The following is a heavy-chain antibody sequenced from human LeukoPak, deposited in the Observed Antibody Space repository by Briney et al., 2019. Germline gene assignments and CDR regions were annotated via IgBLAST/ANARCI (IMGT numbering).Heavy chain of an antibody. D-gene: IGHD3-22*01. CDR3: ARGPYYYDSSGYFDFDY. V-gene: IGHV4-39*07. J-gene: IGHJ4*02. Sequence: PETLSLTCTVSGGSISSSSYYWGWIRQPPGKGLEWIGEINHSGSTNYNPSLKSRVTISVDTSKNQFSLKLSSVTAADTAVYYCARGPYYYDSSGYFDFDYWGQGTLVTVSS. CDR2: INHSGST. CDR1: GGSISSSSYY.